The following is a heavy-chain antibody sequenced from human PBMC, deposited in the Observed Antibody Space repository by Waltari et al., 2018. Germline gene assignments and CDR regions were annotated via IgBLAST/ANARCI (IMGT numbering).Heavy chain of an antibody. J-gene: IGHJ6*02. V-gene: IGHV3-74*01. CDR1: GFTFSSYG. CDR2: INTDGRII. CDR3: ARAYYYGMDV. Sequence: EVQLVESGGGLVQPGGSLRLSCAASGFTFSSYGIHWVRQVPGKGLVWVSRINTDGRIISHADSVRGRFTIARDNAKNTLYLQMNSLRAEETAVYYCARAYYYGMDVWGQGTTVTVSS.